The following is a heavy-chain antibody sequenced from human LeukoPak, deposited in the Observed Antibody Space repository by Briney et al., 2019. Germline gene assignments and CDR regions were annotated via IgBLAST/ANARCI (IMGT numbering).Heavy chain of an antibody. D-gene: IGHD2-2*03. CDR2: INGSGGSN. CDR3: AKDGYCSSTSCYRWANSFAWFDP. V-gene: IGHV3-23*01. CDR1: GFTFSGIA. J-gene: IGHJ5*02. Sequence: SGGSLTLSGAAWGFTFSGIARGGDARAPGRGGGGGSDINGSGGSNYYADSVKGRFTISRDNSKNTLYLQMNSLRAEDTAVYYCAKDGYCSSTSCYRWANSFAWFDPWGQGTLVTVSS.